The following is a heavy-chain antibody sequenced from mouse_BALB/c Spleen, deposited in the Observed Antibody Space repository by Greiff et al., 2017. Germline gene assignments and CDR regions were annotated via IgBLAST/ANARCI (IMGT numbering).Heavy chain of an antibody. J-gene: IGHJ3*01. CDR1: GYSITSDYA. CDR3: ANTVRAWFAY. V-gene: IGHV3-2*02. D-gene: IGHD1-1*01. CDR2: ISYSGST. Sequence: EVKLVESGPGLVKPSQSLSLTCTVTGYSITSDYAWNWIRQFPGNKLEWMGYISYSGSTSYNPSLKSRISITRDTSKNQFFLQLNSVTTEDTATYYCANTVRAWFAYWGQGTLVTVSA.